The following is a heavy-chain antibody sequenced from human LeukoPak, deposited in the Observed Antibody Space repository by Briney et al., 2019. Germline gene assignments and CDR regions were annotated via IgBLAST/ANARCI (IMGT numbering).Heavy chain of an antibody. V-gene: IGHV3-48*04. Sequence: GGSLRLSCAASGFTFSSYGMHWVRQAPGKGLEWVSYISSSGSTIYYADSVKGRFTISRDNAKNSLYLQMNSLRAEDTAVYYCARLYSGSDFDYWGQGTLVTVSS. CDR1: GFTFSSYG. J-gene: IGHJ4*02. CDR2: ISSSGSTI. D-gene: IGHD1-26*01. CDR3: ARLYSGSDFDY.